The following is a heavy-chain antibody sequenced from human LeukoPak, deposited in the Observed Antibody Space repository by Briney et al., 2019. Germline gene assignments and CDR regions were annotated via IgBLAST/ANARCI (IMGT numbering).Heavy chain of an antibody. J-gene: IGHJ4*02. V-gene: IGHV4-34*01. CDR1: GVSFSGYY. CDR3: ARGRALWL. D-gene: IGHD3-10*01. CDR2: INHSGST. Sequence: PSETLSLTCAVYGVSFSGYYWSWIRQPPGKGLEWIGEINHSGSTNYNPSLKSRVTISVDTSKNRFSLKLSSVTAADTAVYYCARGRALWLWGQGTLVTVSS.